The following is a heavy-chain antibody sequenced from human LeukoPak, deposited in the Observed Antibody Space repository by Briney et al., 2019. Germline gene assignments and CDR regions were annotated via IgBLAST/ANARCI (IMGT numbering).Heavy chain of an antibody. CDR2: IGPTSTST. V-gene: IGHV3-48*02. CDR1: GFSLSTYT. CDR3: ARGRLDY. J-gene: IGHJ4*02. Sequence: GGSLRLSCAASGFSLSTYTMHWVRQAPGKGLEWVASIGPTSTSTSYAGSVKGRFTTSRDNAQNSLLLQMNSLRDEDTAVYYCARGRLDYWGQGTPVTVSS.